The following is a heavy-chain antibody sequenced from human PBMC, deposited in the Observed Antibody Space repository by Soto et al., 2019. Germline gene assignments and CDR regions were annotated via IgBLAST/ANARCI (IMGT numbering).Heavy chain of an antibody. CDR1: GGSISSSSYY. Sequence: QLQLQESGPGLVKPSETLSLTCTVSGGSISSSSYYWGWIRQPPGKGLEWIGSIYYSGSTYYNPSLKSRVTISVDTSKNQFSLKLSSVTAADTAVYYCARQHCTNGVCRQGLVDPWGQGTLVTVSS. D-gene: IGHD2-8*01. CDR2: IYYSGST. V-gene: IGHV4-39*01. J-gene: IGHJ5*02. CDR3: ARQHCTNGVCRQGLVDP.